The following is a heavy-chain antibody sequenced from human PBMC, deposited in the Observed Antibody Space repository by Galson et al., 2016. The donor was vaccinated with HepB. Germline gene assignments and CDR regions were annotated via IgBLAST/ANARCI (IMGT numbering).Heavy chain of an antibody. CDR3: GRDHSVVLTTAYNWFDP. Sequence: SLRLSCAASGFTFDDYAMHWVRQAPGKGLEWVSGISWNSGSIGYADSVKGRFTISRDSAKNTLYLQMNSLRVEDTAVYYCGRDHSVVLTTAYNWFDPWGQGTLVTVSP. CDR1: GFTFDDYA. J-gene: IGHJ5*02. V-gene: IGHV3-9*01. D-gene: IGHD4-23*01. CDR2: ISWNSGSI.